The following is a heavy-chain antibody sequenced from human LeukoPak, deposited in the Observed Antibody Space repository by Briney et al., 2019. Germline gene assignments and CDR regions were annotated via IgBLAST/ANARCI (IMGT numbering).Heavy chain of an antibody. D-gene: IGHD6-19*01. J-gene: IGHJ4*02. CDR1: GLTLSSYW. CDR2: LNGDGSST. Sequence: GWSRRFSCAAAGLTLSSYWKHLVRQALVKQLLRFSRLNGDGSSTPYANSVKGRFTISRDNAKNTLYLQMHSLRADDTAVYYCARGSTSGWPDYFDYWGQGSVVTVSS. V-gene: IGHV3-74*01. CDR3: ARGSTSGWPDYFDY.